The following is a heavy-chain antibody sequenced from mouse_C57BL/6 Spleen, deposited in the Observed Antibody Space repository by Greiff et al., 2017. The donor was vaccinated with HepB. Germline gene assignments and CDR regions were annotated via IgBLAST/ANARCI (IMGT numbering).Heavy chain of an antibody. CDR3: ARLGLGRGYFDV. V-gene: IGHV1-61*01. CDR2: IYPSDSET. CDR1: GYTFTSYW. Sequence: QVQLQQPGAELVRPGSSVKLSCKASGYTFTSYWMDWVKQRPGQGLEWIGNIYPSDSETHYNQKFKDKATLTVDKSSSTAYMQLSSLTSEDSAVYYCARLGLGRGYFDVWGTGTTVTVSS. D-gene: IGHD4-1*01. J-gene: IGHJ1*03.